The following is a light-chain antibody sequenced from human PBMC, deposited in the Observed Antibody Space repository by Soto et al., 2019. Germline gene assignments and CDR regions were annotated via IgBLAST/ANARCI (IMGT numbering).Light chain of an antibody. J-gene: IGKJ2*01. CDR2: GAS. V-gene: IGKV3-20*01. CDR1: QSVRSDY. CDR3: QQSGRSPSMYT. Sequence: EIVLTQSPGTLSLSPGERATLSCRASQSVRSDYLAWYQQKPGQAPRLLIYGASSRATGIPDRFSGSGSGTDFTLTISRLEPEDFAMYYCQQSGRSPSMYTFGQGTKVDIK.